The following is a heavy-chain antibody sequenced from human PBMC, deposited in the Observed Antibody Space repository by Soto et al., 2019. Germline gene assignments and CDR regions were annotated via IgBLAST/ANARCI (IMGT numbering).Heavy chain of an antibody. Sequence: GGSLRLSCAASGFTFDDYTMHWVRQAPGKGLEWVSLISWDGGSTYYADSVKGRFTISRDNSKNSLYLQMNSLRTEDTALYYCAKDIRHDYYYYGMDVWGQGTTVTVSS. V-gene: IGHV3-43*01. CDR3: AKDIRHDYYYYGMDV. J-gene: IGHJ6*02. CDR1: GFTFDDYT. CDR2: ISWDGGST.